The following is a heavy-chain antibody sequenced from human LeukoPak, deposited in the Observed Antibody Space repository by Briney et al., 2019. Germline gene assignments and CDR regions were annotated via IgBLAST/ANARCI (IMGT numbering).Heavy chain of an antibody. D-gene: IGHD3-10*01. CDR2: INPNSGGT. Sequence: ASVTVSFKASGYTFTVYYMHWVRQAPGQGLEWMGWINPNSGGTNYEQKFQGRGTMTRDTAISTAYMEMSRLRSDDKAVYYCARRMVRGVIICLGNAFDIWGQGTMVTVSS. J-gene: IGHJ3*02. V-gene: IGHV1-2*02. CDR3: ARRMVRGVIICLGNAFDI. CDR1: GYTFTVYY.